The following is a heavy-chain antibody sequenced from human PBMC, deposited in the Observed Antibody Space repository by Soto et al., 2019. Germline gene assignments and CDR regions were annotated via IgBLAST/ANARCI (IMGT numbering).Heavy chain of an antibody. J-gene: IGHJ4*02. CDR2: ISYDGSNE. D-gene: IGHD6-19*01. V-gene: IGHV3-30*18. Sequence: GWSLRLSCAASGFTFRSYGMHWVRQAPGKGLEWVAVISYDGSNEYYADSVKGRFTISRDNSKNTLYLQLNSLRAEDTAVYYCAKDRLSGWSDFDNWGQGTLVTVSS. CDR3: AKDRLSGWSDFDN. CDR1: GFTFRSYG.